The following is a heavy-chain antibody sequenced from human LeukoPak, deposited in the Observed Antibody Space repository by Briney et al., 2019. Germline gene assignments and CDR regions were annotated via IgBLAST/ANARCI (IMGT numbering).Heavy chain of an antibody. CDR1: GYTFTSYD. V-gene: IGHV1-8*03. CDR2: MNPNSGNT. J-gene: IGHJ3*02. Sequence: ASVKVSCKASGYTFTSYDINWVRQATGQGLEWMGWMNPNSGNTGYAQKFQGRVTITRNTSISTAYMELSRLRSEDTAVYYCARLRDSSGYWSAFDIWGQGTMVTVSS. CDR3: ARLRDSSGYWSAFDI. D-gene: IGHD3-22*01.